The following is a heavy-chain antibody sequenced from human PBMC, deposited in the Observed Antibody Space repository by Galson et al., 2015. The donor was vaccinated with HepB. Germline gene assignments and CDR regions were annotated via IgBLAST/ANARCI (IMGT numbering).Heavy chain of an antibody. CDR3: VREGDYGDYVGSDYYYMDV. CDR1: GFTFSRYW. V-gene: IGHV3-7*01. D-gene: IGHD4-17*01. Sequence: SLRLSCAASGFTFSRYWMSWVRQAPGKGLEWVANINQDETEKYYADSVKGRFTISRDNAKNSVYMQMNSLRAEDTAVYYCVREGDYGDYVGSDYYYMDVWGKG. J-gene: IGHJ6*03. CDR2: INQDETEK.